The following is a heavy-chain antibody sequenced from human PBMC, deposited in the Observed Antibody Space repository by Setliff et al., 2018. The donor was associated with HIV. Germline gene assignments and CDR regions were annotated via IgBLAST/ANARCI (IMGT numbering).Heavy chain of an antibody. CDR3: ASRVYYYDSNNFLREEGFDP. CDR1: GGSASNSRYY. V-gene: IGHV4-39*01. J-gene: IGHJ5*02. Sequence: SETLSLTCTVSGGSASNSRYYWAWIRQPPGKGLEYIGSIHYNERTYYNPSLKSRVAISIDTSKIQFALNLTSVTAADTAVYYCASRVYYYDSNNFLREEGFDPWGQGTLVTVSS. D-gene: IGHD3-22*01. CDR2: IHYNERT.